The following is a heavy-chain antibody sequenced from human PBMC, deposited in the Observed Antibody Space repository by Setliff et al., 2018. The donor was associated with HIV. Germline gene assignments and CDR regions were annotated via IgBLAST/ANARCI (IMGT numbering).Heavy chain of an antibody. Sequence: PGGSLRLSCVASGFTFSSNWLSWVRQAPGRGLEWVGRIKSKTDGGTTDYAAPVKGRFTISRDDSKNTLYLQMNSLKSDDTAVYYCATGNARPDWGQGTLVTVSS. CDR2: IKSKTDGGTT. CDR3: ATGNARPD. CDR1: GFTFSSNW. J-gene: IGHJ4*02. V-gene: IGHV3-15*01.